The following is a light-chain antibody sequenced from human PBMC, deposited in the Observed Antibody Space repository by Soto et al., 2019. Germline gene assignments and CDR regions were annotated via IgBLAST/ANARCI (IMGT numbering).Light chain of an antibody. Sequence: EIVMTHSPATLSVSSGKKATLFCXASQSIGSTLAWYQQKPGQAPRLLIYGASSRATGIPDRFSGSGSGTEFALTISSLQPEDSATYYCQQLKSYPLTFGGGTKVDIK. J-gene: IGKJ4*01. CDR1: QSIGST. CDR2: GAS. CDR3: QQLKSYPLT. V-gene: IGKV3D-15*01.